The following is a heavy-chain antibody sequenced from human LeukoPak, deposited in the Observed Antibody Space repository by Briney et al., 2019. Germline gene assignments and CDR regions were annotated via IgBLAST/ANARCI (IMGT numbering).Heavy chain of an antibody. J-gene: IGHJ5*01. Sequence: GASVTVSLKASGYTFTCYGINWVRQGTGQGLEWMGWMNTNSGNTGYAQKFQGRVTITRNTFISTAYMELSSLRSEDTAVYYCALNPDSSGYWWFDSWGQGTLVTVSS. CDR2: MNTNSGNT. V-gene: IGHV1-8*03. CDR1: GYTFTCYG. D-gene: IGHD3-22*01. CDR3: ALNPDSSGYWWFDS.